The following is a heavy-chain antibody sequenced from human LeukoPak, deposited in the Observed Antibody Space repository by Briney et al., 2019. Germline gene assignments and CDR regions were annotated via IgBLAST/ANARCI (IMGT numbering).Heavy chain of an antibody. V-gene: IGHV3-23*01. CDR1: GFTFSSYA. J-gene: IGHJ4*02. Sequence: GGSLRLSCAASGFTFSSYAMSWVRQAPGKGLEWVSAISGSGGSTYYADSVKGRFTISRDNAKNSLYLQMNSLRAEDTAVYYCARHWSIAALFDYWGQGTLVTVSS. CDR2: ISGSGGST. D-gene: IGHD6-6*01. CDR3: ARHWSIAALFDY.